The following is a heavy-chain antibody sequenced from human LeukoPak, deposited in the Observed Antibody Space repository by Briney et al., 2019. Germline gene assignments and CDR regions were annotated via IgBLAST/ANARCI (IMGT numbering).Heavy chain of an antibody. J-gene: IGHJ6*04. CDR3: AELGITMIGGV. D-gene: IGHD3-10*02. Sequence: GGSLRLSCAATGFTFSSYEMNWDRQAPGKGLEWVSYISSSGSTIYYTDSVKGRFTISRDNAKNSLYLQMNSLRAEDTAVYYCAELGITMIGGVWGKGTTVTISS. CDR1: GFTFSSYE. CDR2: ISSSGSTI. V-gene: IGHV3-48*03.